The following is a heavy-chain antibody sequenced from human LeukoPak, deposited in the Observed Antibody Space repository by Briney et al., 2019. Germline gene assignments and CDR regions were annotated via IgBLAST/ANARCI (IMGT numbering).Heavy chain of an antibody. Sequence: ASVKVSCKASGCTFTSYDINWVRQATGQGLEWMGWMNPNSGNTGYAQKFQGRVTMTRNTSISTAYMELSSLRSEDTAVYYCARDRITAAGTCWFDPWGQGTLVTVAS. D-gene: IGHD6-13*01. J-gene: IGHJ5*02. V-gene: IGHV1-8*01. CDR3: ARDRITAAGTCWFDP. CDR1: GCTFTSYD. CDR2: MNPNSGNT.